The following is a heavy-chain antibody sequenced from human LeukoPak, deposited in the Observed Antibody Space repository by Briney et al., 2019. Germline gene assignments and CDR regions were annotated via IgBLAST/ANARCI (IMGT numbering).Heavy chain of an antibody. CDR2: ISSSGSTI. Sequence: PGGSLRLSCAASGFTFSSYEMNWVRQAPGKGLEWVSYISSSGSTIYYADSEKGRFTISRDNAKNSLYLQMNSLRAEDTAVYYCARDSPYGNYYYYYMDVWGKGTTVTVSS. CDR1: GFTFSSYE. J-gene: IGHJ6*03. D-gene: IGHD1-1*01. CDR3: ARDSPYGNYYYYYMDV. V-gene: IGHV3-48*03.